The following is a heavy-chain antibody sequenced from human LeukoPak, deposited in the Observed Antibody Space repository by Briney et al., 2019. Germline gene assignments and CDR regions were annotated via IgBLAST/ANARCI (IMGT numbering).Heavy chain of an antibody. D-gene: IGHD3/OR15-3a*01. Sequence: GGSLRLSFAASGXTFSDYYMSWIRQAPGKGLEWVSYISSSSSYTNYADSVKGRFTISRDNAKNSLYLQMNSLRDEDTAVYYCARAFGLADYWGQGTLVTVSS. CDR1: GXTFSDYY. CDR2: ISSSSSYT. CDR3: ARAFGLADY. V-gene: IGHV3-11*06. J-gene: IGHJ4*02.